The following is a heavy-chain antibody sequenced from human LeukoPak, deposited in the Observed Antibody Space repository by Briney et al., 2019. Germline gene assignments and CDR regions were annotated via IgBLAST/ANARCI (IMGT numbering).Heavy chain of an antibody. J-gene: IGHJ4*02. CDR2: INHSGST. Sequence: SETLSLTCAVYGGSFSGYYWSWIRQPPGKGLEWIGEINHSGSTNYNPSLKSRVTISVDTSKNQFFLKLSSVTAADTAVYYCARGRGESSSWYYFDYWGQGTLVTVSS. CDR1: GGSFSGYY. V-gene: IGHV4-34*01. CDR3: ARGRGESSSWYYFDY. D-gene: IGHD6-13*01.